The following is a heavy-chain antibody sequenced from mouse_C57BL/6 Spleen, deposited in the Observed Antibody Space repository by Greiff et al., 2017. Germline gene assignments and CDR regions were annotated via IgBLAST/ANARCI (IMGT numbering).Heavy chain of an antibody. CDR2: SRNKANDYTT. D-gene: IGHD4-1*01. CDR3: ARGTGTGYFDV. CDR1: GFTFSDFY. J-gene: IGHJ1*03. Sequence: EVQRVESGGGLVQSGRSLRLSCATSGFTFSDFYMEWVRQAPGKGLEWIAASRNKANDYTTEYSASVKGRFIVARDTSQSILYLQMNAPRAEDTAIYYCARGTGTGYFDVWGTGTTVTVSS. V-gene: IGHV7-1*01.